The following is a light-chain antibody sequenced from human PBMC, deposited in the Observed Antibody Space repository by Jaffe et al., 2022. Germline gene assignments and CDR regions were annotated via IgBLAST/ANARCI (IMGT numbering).Light chain of an antibody. Sequence: SYVLTQPPSVSVAPGQTAMMTCGGNDIGDKSVQWYQQKPGQAPVLVVCDNSDRPSGIPERFSGSNSGNTATLTISRVEVGDEADYYCQVWDRSTSHFVFGAGTRVTVL. CDR3: QVWDRSTSHFV. V-gene: IGLV3-21*02. CDR1: DIGDKS. CDR2: DNS. J-gene: IGLJ1*01.